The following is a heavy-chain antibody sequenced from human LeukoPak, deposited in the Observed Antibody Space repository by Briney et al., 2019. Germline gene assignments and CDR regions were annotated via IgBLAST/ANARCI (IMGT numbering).Heavy chain of an antibody. D-gene: IGHD3-22*01. V-gene: IGHV3-30*03. Sequence: PGGSLRLSCEASGFTFLSYGMHWVRQAPGKGLEWVAVTSNDGTSKYYADSVKGRFTISRDNAKNALYLQMNSLRAEDTAVYYCARDYYDSSGYPIHGDYWGQGTLVTVSS. CDR3: ARDYYDSSGYPIHGDY. CDR1: GFTFLSYG. J-gene: IGHJ4*02. CDR2: TSNDGTSK.